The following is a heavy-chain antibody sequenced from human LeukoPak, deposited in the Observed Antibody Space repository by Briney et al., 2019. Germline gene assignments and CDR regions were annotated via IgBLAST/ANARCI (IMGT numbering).Heavy chain of an antibody. Sequence: GGSLRLSCAASVSTFSSYAMSWVRQAPRKGLEWVTSISGSGGTTYYADSAKGRFTISRDNSRNTLSLHINSLRAEDTAVYHCALSYGDYARIDYWGQGTLVTVSS. V-gene: IGHV3-23*01. D-gene: IGHD4-17*01. CDR2: ISGSGGTT. CDR1: VSTFSSYA. J-gene: IGHJ4*02. CDR3: ALSYGDYARIDY.